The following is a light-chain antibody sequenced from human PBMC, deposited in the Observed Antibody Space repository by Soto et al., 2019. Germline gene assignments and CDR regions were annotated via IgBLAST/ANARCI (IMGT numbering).Light chain of an antibody. Sequence: EIVLTQSPANRSLSPGDRATRSCRASQSVSSYLAWYQQKPGQAPRLLIYDASNRATGIPARFSGSGSGTDFTLTISSLEPEDFAVYYCQQRTNWSSVTFGGGTKVDI. CDR3: QQRTNWSSVT. V-gene: IGKV3-11*01. CDR1: QSVSSY. J-gene: IGKJ4*01. CDR2: DAS.